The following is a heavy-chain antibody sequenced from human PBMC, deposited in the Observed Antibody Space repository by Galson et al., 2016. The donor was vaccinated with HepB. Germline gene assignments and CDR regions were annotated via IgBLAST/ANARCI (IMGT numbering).Heavy chain of an antibody. CDR1: GDSVSSKSAG. CDR2: TYYRSKWYN. Sequence: CAIPGDSVSSKSAGWNWIRQSPSRGLEWLGRTYYRSKWYNDYAEFVKSRIIINPDTSKNEFSLQLNSVTPEDTAVYYCTRDTTLNGDFYGYFGLWGRGTLVTVTS. CDR3: TRDTTLNGDFYGYFGL. D-gene: IGHD7-27*01. J-gene: IGHJ2*01. V-gene: IGHV6-1*01.